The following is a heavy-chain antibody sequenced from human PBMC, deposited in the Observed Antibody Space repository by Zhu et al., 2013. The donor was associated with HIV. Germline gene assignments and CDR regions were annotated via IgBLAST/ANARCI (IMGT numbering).Heavy chain of an antibody. CDR1: GYTFTGYY. D-gene: IGHD1-26*01. V-gene: IGHV1-2*02. Sequence: QVQLVQSGAEVKKPGASVKVSCKASGYTFTGYYMHWVRQAPGQGLECMGWIDPNTGDTNYARNFQGRVTMTRDASISTAYLEVNSLRSDDTALYFCARGAAVGFCSTVTCTNDMDVWGQGTTVTVSS. CDR3: ARGAAVGFCSTVTCTNDMDV. J-gene: IGHJ6*02. CDR2: IDPNTGDT.